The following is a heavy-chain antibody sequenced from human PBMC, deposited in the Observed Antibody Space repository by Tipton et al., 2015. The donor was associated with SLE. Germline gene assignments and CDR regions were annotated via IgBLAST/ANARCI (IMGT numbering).Heavy chain of an antibody. D-gene: IGHD1-1*01. CDR3: ARGHQGERTVGY. CDR2: IYYSGST. V-gene: IGHV4-39*07. CDR1: GGSISSSSYY. Sequence: TLSLTCTVSGGSISSSSYYWGWIRQPPGKGLEWIGSIYYSGSTYYNPSLKSRVTISVDTSKNQFSLKLSSVTAADTAVYYCARGHQGERTVGYWGQGTLVTVSS. J-gene: IGHJ4*02.